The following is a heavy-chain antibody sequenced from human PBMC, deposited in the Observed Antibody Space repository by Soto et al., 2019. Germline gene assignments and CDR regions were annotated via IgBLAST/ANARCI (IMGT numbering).Heavy chain of an antibody. Sequence: SETLSLTCAVYGGSFSGYYWSWIRQPPGKGLEWIGEINHSGSTNYNPSLKSRVTISVDTSKNQFSLKLSSVTAADTAVYYCARATAARLPTPAYYYYYMDVWGKGTTVTVSS. J-gene: IGHJ6*03. D-gene: IGHD6-6*01. CDR1: GGSFSGYY. V-gene: IGHV4-34*01. CDR3: ARATAARLPTPAYYYYYMDV. CDR2: INHSGST.